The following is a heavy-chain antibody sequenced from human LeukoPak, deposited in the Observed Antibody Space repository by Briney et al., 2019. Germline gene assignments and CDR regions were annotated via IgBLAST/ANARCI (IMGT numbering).Heavy chain of an antibody. Sequence: SETLSLTCAVYGGSFSGYYWSRIRQPPGKGLEWIGEINQSGRTNYKPSLKSRVTISADTSKNQFSLKLSSVTAADTAVYYCARGRDSGSGSLTLDYWGQGTLVTVSS. CDR2: INQSGRT. J-gene: IGHJ4*02. CDR3: ARGRDSGSGSLTLDY. D-gene: IGHD3-10*01. V-gene: IGHV4-34*01. CDR1: GGSFSGYY.